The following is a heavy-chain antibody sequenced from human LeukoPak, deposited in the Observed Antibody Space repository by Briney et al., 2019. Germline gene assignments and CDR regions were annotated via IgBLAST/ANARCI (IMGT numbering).Heavy chain of an antibody. CDR2: IKQVVTDK. V-gene: IGHV3-7*01. CDR3: ARGLTRDYYYYMDV. J-gene: IGHJ6*03. CDR1: GFTFSSYW. Sequence: PGGSLRLSCAASGFTFSSYWMSWVRQAPGKGREWVANIKQVVTDKYYVDSVKGLFTISRDNAKTSLYLQMNSLRAEDTAVYYCARGLTRDYYYYMDVWGKGTTVTVSS. D-gene: IGHD2-21*01.